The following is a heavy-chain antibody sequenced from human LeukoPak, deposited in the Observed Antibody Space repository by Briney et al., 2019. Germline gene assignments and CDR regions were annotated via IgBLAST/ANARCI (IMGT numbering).Heavy chain of an antibody. Sequence: PGGSLRLSCAASGFTFSSYAMRWVRQAPGKGLEWVSGISGSGGSTHYADSVKGRFTISRDNSKNTLYLQMNSLRAEDTAVYYCAKVYSGSQGDYWGQGTLVTVSS. CDR2: ISGSGGST. D-gene: IGHD1-26*01. CDR3: AKVYSGSQGDY. J-gene: IGHJ4*02. CDR1: GFTFSSYA. V-gene: IGHV3-23*01.